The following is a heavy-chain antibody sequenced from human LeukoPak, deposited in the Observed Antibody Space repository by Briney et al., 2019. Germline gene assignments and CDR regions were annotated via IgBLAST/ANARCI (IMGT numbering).Heavy chain of an antibody. CDR3: ASALDYYDSSGYPTYYFDY. V-gene: IGHV4-59*13. D-gene: IGHD3-22*01. CDR2: IYYSGST. CDR1: GGSISSYY. J-gene: IGHJ4*02. Sequence: SETLSLTCTVSGGSISSYYWSWIRQPPGKGLEWIGYIYYSGSTNYNPSLKSRVTISVDTSKNQFSLKLSSVTAADTAVYYCASALDYYDSSGYPTYYFDYWGQGTLVTVSS.